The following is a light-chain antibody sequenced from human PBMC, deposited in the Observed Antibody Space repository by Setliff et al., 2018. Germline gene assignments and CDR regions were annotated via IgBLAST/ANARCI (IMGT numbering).Light chain of an antibody. CDR2: DVS. CDR3: SSYTSSSTRG. V-gene: IGLV2-14*03. Sequence: ALTQPASVSGSPGQSITISCTGSSTDVGRYIFVSWYQQHPGKAPRLMIFDVSNRPSGVSNRFSGSKSGSTASLTISGLQPEDEADYYCSSYTSSSTRGFGTGTKGTVL. J-gene: IGLJ1*01. CDR1: STDVGRYIF.